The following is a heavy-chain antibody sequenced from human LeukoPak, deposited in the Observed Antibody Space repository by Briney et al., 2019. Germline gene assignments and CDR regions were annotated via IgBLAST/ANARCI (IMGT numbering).Heavy chain of an antibody. J-gene: IGHJ3*02. V-gene: IGHV4-34*01. CDR2: INHSGST. CDR1: GGSFSGYY. CDR3: ARINGDHDAFDI. Sequence: SETLSLTCAVYGGSFSGYYWSWIRQPPGKGLEWIGEINHSGSTNYNPSLKSRVTISVDTSKNQFSLKLSSVTAADTAVYYCARINGDHDAFDIWGQGTMVTVSS. D-gene: IGHD4-17*01.